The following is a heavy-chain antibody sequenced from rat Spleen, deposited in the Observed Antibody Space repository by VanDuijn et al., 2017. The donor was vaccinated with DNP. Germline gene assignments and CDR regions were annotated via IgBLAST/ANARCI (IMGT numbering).Heavy chain of an antibody. D-gene: IGHD1-4*01. V-gene: IGHV5S10*01. J-gene: IGHJ2*01. CDR3: ARHVLPLRVWDY. CDR1: GFTFSDYN. CDR2: IIYDGSRT. Sequence: EVQLVESGGGLVQPGRSLKLSCAASGFTFSDYNMAWVRQAPKKGLEWVATIIYDGSRTYYRDSVKGRFTISRDNARNTLYLQMNSLRSEDMATYYCARHVLPLRVWDYWGQGVMVTVSS.